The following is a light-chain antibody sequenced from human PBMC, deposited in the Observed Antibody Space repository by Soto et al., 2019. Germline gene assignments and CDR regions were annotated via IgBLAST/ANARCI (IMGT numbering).Light chain of an antibody. V-gene: IGKV1-39*01. Sequence: DIEITQSPSSLSASVGDRVTIPCRASQSISSYLNWYQQRPGKAPNLLIYSASSLQSGVPSRLSGSGSGTDFTLTIRRLEPDDFAVYYCQHYGNSITFGQGTRLEIK. CDR2: SAS. J-gene: IGKJ5*01. CDR3: QHYGNSIT. CDR1: QSISSY.